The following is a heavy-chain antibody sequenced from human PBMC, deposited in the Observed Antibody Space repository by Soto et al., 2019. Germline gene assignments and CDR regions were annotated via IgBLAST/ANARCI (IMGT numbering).Heavy chain of an antibody. Sequence: GGSLRLSCSVSGFTFSAYWMHWVRQVPGKGLTWVSRISDDGSTATYADSVKGRFVISRDNAKNSIYLEMNTLRADDSGLYYCARGPRVGSTGTGAHWGRGTLVTVSS. CDR1: GFTFSAYW. V-gene: IGHV3-74*01. D-gene: IGHD1-1*01. CDR3: ARGPRVGSTGTGAH. J-gene: IGHJ4*02. CDR2: ISDDGSTA.